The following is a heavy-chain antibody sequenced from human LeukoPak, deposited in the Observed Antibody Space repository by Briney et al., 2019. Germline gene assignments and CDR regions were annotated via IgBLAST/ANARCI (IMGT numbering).Heavy chain of an antibody. CDR2: INPNSGGT. Sequence: ASVKVSSKASGYTFTGYYMHWVRQAPGQGLEWMGWINPNSGGTNYAQKFQGWVTMTRDTSISTAYMELSRLRSDDTAVYYCARARIGDAFDYWGQGTMVTVSS. V-gene: IGHV1-2*04. J-gene: IGHJ3*01. CDR1: GYTFTGYY. D-gene: IGHD3-22*01. CDR3: ARARIGDAFDY.